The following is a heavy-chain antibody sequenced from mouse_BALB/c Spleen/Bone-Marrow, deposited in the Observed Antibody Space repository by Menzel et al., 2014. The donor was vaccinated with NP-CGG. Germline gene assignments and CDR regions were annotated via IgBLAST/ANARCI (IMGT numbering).Heavy chain of an antibody. Sequence: EVKLMESGPDLVKPSQSLSLTCTVTVYSITSTYSWHWIRQFPGNKLEWMGYIHYSGGTNYNPSLKSRISITRDTSKNHFFLQLNSVTTEDTATYYCALSGLRPFTYRSQGTLVTVSA. V-gene: IGHV3-1*02. D-gene: IGHD1-2*01. CDR3: ALSGLRPFTY. CDR1: VYSITSTYS. J-gene: IGHJ3*01. CDR2: IHYSGGT.